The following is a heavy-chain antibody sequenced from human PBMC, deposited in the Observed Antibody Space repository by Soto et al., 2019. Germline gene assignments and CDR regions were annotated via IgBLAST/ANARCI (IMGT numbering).Heavy chain of an antibody. J-gene: IGHJ3*02. CDR2: INPNSGGT. CDR3: ARVGYYDSSGSNAFDI. V-gene: IGHV1-2*04. CDR1: GYTFTGYY. Sequence: VASVKVSCKASGYTFTGYYMHWVRQAPGQGLEWMGWINPNSGGTNYAQKFQGWVTMTRDTSISTAYMELSRLRSDDTAVYYCARVGYYDSSGSNAFDIWGQGTMVTVSS. D-gene: IGHD3-22*01.